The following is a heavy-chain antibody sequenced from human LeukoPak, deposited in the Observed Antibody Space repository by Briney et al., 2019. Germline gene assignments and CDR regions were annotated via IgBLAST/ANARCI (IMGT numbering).Heavy chain of an antibody. CDR2: ISYGGSYE. D-gene: IGHD3-22*01. CDR1: GFTFSLYT. V-gene: IGHV3-30-3*01. CDR3: ARDLSLTSGYYYGGDY. J-gene: IGHJ4*02. Sequence: GGSLRLSCAASGFTFSLYTMHWVRHTPGKGLQWVAVISYGGSYEYYADSVKGRFTISRDNSKNTLYLQMNGLRAEDTAVYYCARDLSLTSGYYYGGDYWGQGTLVTVSS.